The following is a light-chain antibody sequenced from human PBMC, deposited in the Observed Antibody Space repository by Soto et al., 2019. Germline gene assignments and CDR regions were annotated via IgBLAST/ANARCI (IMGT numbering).Light chain of an antibody. J-gene: IGKJ1*01. Sequence: EIVMTQSPATLSVSPGERASLSCRASQSISSNLAWYQQKLGQAPSLLIYRASTRATGFPARFSGSGFGTEFTPTTSSLKSEDFALYSCHQCENWPHTFGHGTKVEI. CDR2: RAS. CDR1: QSISSN. V-gene: IGKV3-15*01. CDR3: HQCENWPHT.